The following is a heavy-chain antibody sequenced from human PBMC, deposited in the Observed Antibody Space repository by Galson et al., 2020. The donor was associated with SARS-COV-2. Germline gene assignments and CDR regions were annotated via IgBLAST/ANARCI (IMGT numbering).Heavy chain of an antibody. D-gene: IGHD2-15*01. J-gene: IGHJ4*02. CDR3: ARTSDWGPAATCFDY. Sequence: SETLSLTCAVSGYSISRSNWWGWIRQPPGKGLEWIEYIYYSVRTYYNPSLKSRVTMSADTSKNQFSLKLSSVTAVDTAVYYCARTSDWGPAATCFDYWGKGTLVSVSS. CDR1: GYSISRSNW. CDR2: IYYSVRT. V-gene: IGHV4-28*01.